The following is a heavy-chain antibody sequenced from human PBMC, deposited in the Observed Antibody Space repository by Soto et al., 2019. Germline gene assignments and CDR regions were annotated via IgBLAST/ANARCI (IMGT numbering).Heavy chain of an antibody. D-gene: IGHD1-1*01. CDR2: ISSSGSTI. V-gene: IGHV3-11*01. CDR3: ARRYPRLGNYFDY. CDR1: GFTFSDYY. Sequence: PGGSLRLSCAASGFTFSDYYMSGLRQAPGKGLEWVSYISSSGSTIYYADSVKGRFTISRDNAKNSLYLQMNSLRAEDTAVYYCARRYPRLGNYFDYWGQGTLVTVSS. J-gene: IGHJ4*02.